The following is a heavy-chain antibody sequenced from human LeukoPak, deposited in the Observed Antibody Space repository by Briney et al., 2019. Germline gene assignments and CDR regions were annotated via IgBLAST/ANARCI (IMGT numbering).Heavy chain of an antibody. CDR1: GFTFSSYG. Sequence: GGSLRLSCAASGFTFSSYGMHWVRQAPGKGLEWVAVISYDGSNKYYADSVKGRFTISRDNSKHPLYLQMNSLRTEDTAVYYCARDYDSLHAFDIWGQGTMVTVSS. J-gene: IGHJ3*02. D-gene: IGHD5-12*01. CDR3: ARDYDSLHAFDI. V-gene: IGHV3-30*03. CDR2: ISYDGSNK.